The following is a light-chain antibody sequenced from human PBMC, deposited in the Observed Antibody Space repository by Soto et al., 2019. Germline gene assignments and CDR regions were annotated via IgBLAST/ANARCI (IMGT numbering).Light chain of an antibody. CDR2: SND. CDR3: ATWNDSLNVVV. V-gene: IGLV1-44*01. CDR1: SSNIGSNT. Sequence: QLVLTQPPSASGTPGQRVTISCSGSSSNIGSNTVNWYQQLPGTAPKLLIYSNDQRHSGVPDRFSGSKSGTSASLAISGLQSEDEADYYCATWNDSLNVVVFGGGTKVTVL. J-gene: IGLJ2*01.